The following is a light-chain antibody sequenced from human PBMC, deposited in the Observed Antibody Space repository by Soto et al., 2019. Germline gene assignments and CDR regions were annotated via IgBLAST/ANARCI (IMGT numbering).Light chain of an antibody. Sequence: QSVLTQPASVSGSPGQSITISCTGTSSNVGGYHYVSWYQQHPGKAPKLMIYEVSNRPSGVSNRFSGSKSGNTASLTISGLQPEDETDYYCSSYTSSNTLVFXTGTKVTVL. V-gene: IGLV2-14*01. J-gene: IGLJ1*01. CDR1: SSNVGGYHY. CDR3: SSYTSSNTLV. CDR2: EVS.